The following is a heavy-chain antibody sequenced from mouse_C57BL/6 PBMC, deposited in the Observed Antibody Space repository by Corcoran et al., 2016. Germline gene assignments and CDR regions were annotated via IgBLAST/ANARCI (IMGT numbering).Heavy chain of an antibody. V-gene: IGHV9-3*01. CDR1: GYTFTTYG. D-gene: IGHD2-5*01. CDR3: ARDSNWYFDV. CDR2: MNIYSGVP. J-gene: IGHJ1*03. Sequence: VQLQQSGPELEKPGETVKISCKASGYTFTTYGMSWMKQAPGKGLKWMGWMNIYSGVPTYADDFKGRFALSLETSASTAYLEINNLKSEDTATYFCARDSNWYFDVWGIGTTVTVSS.